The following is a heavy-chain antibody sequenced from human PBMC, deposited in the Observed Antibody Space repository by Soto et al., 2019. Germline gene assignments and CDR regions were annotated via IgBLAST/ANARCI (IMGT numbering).Heavy chain of an antibody. CDR3: ARSYYGSGKGYYYYYGMDV. V-gene: IGHV1-69*01. CDR2: IIPIFGTA. CDR1: GGTFSSYA. J-gene: IGHJ6*02. Sequence: QVQLVQSGAEVKKPGSSVKFSCKASGGTFSSYAISWVRQAPGQGLEWMGGIIPIFGTANYAQKFQGRVTITADESTSTAYMELSSLRSEDTAVYYCARSYYGSGKGYYYYYGMDVWGQGTTVTVSS. D-gene: IGHD3-10*01.